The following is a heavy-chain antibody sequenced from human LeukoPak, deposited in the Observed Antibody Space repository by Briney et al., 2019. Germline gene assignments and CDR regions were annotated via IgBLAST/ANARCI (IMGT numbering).Heavy chain of an antibody. CDR2: ISSSSSYI. V-gene: IGHV3-21*01. Sequence: GGSLRLSCAASGFTFSSYSMNWVRQAPGKGLEWVSSISSSSSYIYYADSVKGRFTISRDNAKNSLYLQMNSLRAEDTAVYYCARGAGDGYLCDYWGQGTLVTVSS. CDR1: GFTFSSYS. CDR3: ARGAGDGYLCDY. D-gene: IGHD5-24*01. J-gene: IGHJ4*02.